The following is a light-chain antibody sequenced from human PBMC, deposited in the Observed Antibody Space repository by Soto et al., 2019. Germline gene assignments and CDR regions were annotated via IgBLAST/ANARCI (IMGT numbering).Light chain of an antibody. J-gene: IGLJ3*02. CDR1: SSDVGGYNY. CDR2: DVT. CDR3: CSYAGSSTSL. V-gene: IGLV2-11*01. Sequence: QSVLTQTRSVSGSPGQSVSISCTGTSSDVGGYNYVSWYQQYPGKAPKLMIYDVTKRPSGVPDRFSGSKSGNRASLTISGLQAEDEADYYCCSYAGSSTSLFGGGTKVTVL.